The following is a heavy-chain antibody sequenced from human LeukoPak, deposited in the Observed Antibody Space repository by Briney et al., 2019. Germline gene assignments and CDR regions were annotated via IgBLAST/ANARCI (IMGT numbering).Heavy chain of an antibody. CDR1: GGTFSSYA. CDR3: ARWTVGATSFSDY. D-gene: IGHD1-26*01. V-gene: IGHV1-69*01. J-gene: IGHJ4*02. CDR2: IIPIFGTA. Sequence: SVKVSCKASGGTFSSYAISWVRQAPGQGLEWMGGIIPIFGTANYAQKFQGRVTITADESTSTAYMELSSLRSEDTAVYYCARWTVGATSFSDYWGQGTLVTVSS.